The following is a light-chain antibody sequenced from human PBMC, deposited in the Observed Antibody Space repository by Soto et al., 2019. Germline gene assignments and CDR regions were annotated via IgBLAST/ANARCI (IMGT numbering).Light chain of an antibody. CDR3: SSYTSSSTPVV. J-gene: IGLJ2*01. Sequence: QSALTQPASVSGSPGQSITISCTGTSSDVGGYNYVSWYQQHPGKAPKLMIYDVSNRPSGFSNRFSGSKSGNTASLTISGLQAEDEADYYCSSYTSSSTPVVFGGGPKVTVL. V-gene: IGLV2-14*01. CDR1: SSDVGGYNY. CDR2: DVS.